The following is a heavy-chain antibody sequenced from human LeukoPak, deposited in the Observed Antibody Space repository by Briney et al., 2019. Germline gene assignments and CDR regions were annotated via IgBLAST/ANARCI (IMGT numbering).Heavy chain of an antibody. CDR1: GFTFTDHY. D-gene: IGHD3-22*01. CDR3: ARYYDRSGSDI. J-gene: IGHJ3*02. Sequence: PGGSLRLSCAASGFTFTDHYMNWIRQAPGKGLEWVSYISTSSDYTNYADSVKGRFTISRDNAKNSLYLQMNSLRAEDTAMYYCARYYDRSGSDIRGQGTMVTVSS. V-gene: IGHV3-11*03. CDR2: ISTSSDYT.